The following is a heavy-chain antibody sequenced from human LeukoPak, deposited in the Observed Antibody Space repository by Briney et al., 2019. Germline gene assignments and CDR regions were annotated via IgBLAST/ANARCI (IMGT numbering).Heavy chain of an antibody. CDR1: GGSVDSGSYY. CDR2: IHYSGRT. CDR3: ARQGSGGYSSSPRGYNWFDP. Sequence: KPSETLSLTCTVSGGSVDSGSYYWSWIRQPPGKGLEWIGYIHYSGRTNYNPSLKSRVTISVDTSKNQFSLKLSSVTAADTAVYYCARQGSGGYSSSPRGYNWFDPWGQGTPVTVSS. J-gene: IGHJ5*02. V-gene: IGHV4-61*01. D-gene: IGHD6-6*01.